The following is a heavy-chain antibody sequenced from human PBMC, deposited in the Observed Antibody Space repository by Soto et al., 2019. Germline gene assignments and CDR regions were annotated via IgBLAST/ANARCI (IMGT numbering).Heavy chain of an antibody. CDR2: ISYDGSNK. D-gene: IGHD3-3*01. CDR3: AKDSDFDFWSGYIPFDH. CDR1: GFTFSSYG. V-gene: IGHV3-30*18. J-gene: IGHJ5*02. Sequence: QVQLVESGGGVVQPGRSLRLSCAASGFTFSSYGMHWVRQAPGKGLEWVAVISYDGSNKYYADSVKGRFTISRDNSKNTLYLQMNSLRAEDTAVYYCAKDSDFDFWSGYIPFDHWGQGTLVTVSS.